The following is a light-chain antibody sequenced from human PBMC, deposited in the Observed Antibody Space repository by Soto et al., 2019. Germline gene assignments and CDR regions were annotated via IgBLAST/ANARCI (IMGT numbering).Light chain of an antibody. CDR1: QGIANW. CDR2: AAS. V-gene: IGKV1-12*01. Sequence: DIQMNQSPSSVSASVGDRVTITCRASQGIANWLAWYQQKPGKAPKLLIYAASGLPSGVPSRFSGRGSGTDFTLTISSLQPEDSATYYCQQANSFPLTFGGGTKVEIK. J-gene: IGKJ4*01. CDR3: QQANSFPLT.